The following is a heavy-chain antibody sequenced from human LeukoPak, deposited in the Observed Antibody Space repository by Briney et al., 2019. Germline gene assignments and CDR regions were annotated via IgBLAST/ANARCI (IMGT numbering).Heavy chain of an antibody. CDR3: AKDRGTGDYDSSGYLY. CDR1: GFTFSSYG. CDR2: ISYDGSNK. Sequence: GGSLRLSCAASGFTFSSYGMHWVRQAPGKGLEWVAVISYDGSNKYYADSVKGRFTISRDNSKNTLYLQMNSLRAEDTAVYYCAKDRGTGDYDSSGYLYWGQGTLVTVSS. J-gene: IGHJ4*02. D-gene: IGHD3-22*01. V-gene: IGHV3-30*18.